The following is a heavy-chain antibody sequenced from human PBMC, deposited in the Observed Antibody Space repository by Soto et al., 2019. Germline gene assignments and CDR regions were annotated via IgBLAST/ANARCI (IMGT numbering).Heavy chain of an antibody. CDR1: GFDFSNAW. CDR2: VNSDGSIT. Sequence: EVQLVESGGGLVQPGGSLRLSCAASGFDFSNAWMHWVSQAPGKGLVWVSHVNSDGSITTYADSVKGRFTISRDNAKNTVYLQMNSLRVEDTAVYSCTRDPAYSSAGWGQGTLVTVSS. J-gene: IGHJ4*02. CDR3: TRDPAYSSAG. V-gene: IGHV3-74*01. D-gene: IGHD2-21*01.